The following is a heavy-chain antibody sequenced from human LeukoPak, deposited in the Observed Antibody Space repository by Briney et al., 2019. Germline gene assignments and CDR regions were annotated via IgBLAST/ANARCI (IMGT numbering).Heavy chain of an antibody. J-gene: IGHJ5*02. Sequence: ASVKVSCKASGYTFTSYGISWVRQAPGQGLEWMGWISAYNGNTNYAQKLQGRVTMTTDTSTSTAYMELRSLRSDDTAVYYCARDPGMLESDWFDPWGQGTLVTVSS. CDR1: GYTFTSYG. CDR2: ISAYNGNT. CDR3: ARDPGMLESDWFDP. V-gene: IGHV1-18*01. D-gene: IGHD1-1*01.